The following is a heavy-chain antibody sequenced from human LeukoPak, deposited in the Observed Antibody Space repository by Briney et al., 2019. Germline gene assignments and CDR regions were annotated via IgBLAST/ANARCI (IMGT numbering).Heavy chain of an antibody. CDR3: ARDRDWNSGFDY. V-gene: IGHV3-21*01. Sequence: GGSLRLSCAASGFTLSTYNMKWARQAPRKGLEWVSSISTSSSYIYYADSVKGRFTISRDNARNSLYLQMNSLRAEDTAVYYCARDRDWNSGFDYWGQGTLVTVSS. CDR1: GFTLSTYN. CDR2: ISTSSSYI. J-gene: IGHJ4*02. D-gene: IGHD1-7*01.